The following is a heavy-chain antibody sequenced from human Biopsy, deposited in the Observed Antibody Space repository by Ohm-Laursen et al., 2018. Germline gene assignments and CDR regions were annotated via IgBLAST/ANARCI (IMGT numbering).Heavy chain of an antibody. J-gene: IGHJ6*02. Sequence: SLRLSCAAAGFHFSDYYMSWIRQAPGKGLEWISYIASSGGTTYYVDSVKGRFTISRDNAEKSLYLQMNSLRAEDTAVYYCARDSSRRAREGGMDVWGQGTTVTVSS. CDR2: IASSGGTT. D-gene: IGHD6-6*01. CDR1: GFHFSDYY. V-gene: IGHV3-11*01. CDR3: ARDSSRRAREGGMDV.